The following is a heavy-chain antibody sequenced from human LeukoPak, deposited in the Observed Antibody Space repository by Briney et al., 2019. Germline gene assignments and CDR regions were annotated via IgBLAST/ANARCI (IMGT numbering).Heavy chain of an antibody. D-gene: IGHD3-10*01. CDR3: ARVYGSGSYALRDDAFDI. CDR2: ISGSGGST. CDR1: GFTFSSYA. V-gene: IGHV3-23*01. J-gene: IGHJ3*02. Sequence: GGSLRLSCAASGFTFSSYAMSWVRQAPGKGLEWVSAISGSGGSTYYADSVKGRFTISRDNSKNTLYLQMNSLRAEDTAVYYCARVYGSGSYALRDDAFDIWGQGTMVTVSS.